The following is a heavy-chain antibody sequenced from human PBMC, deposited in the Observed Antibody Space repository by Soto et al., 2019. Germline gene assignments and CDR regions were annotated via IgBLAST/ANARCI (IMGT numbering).Heavy chain of an antibody. V-gene: IGHV1-69*01. CDR1: GGTFSSYA. CDR3: ARSRDDNGKKHFDH. J-gene: IGHJ4*02. Sequence: QVQLVQSGAEVKKPGSSVKVSCKASGGTFSSYAISWVRQAPGQGLEWMGGIIPIFGTANYAQKFQGRVTITAGESKSTGYMELSRLGTEDTAVYYCARSRDDNGKKHFDHRGQGTLVPVSS. CDR2: IIPIFGTA. D-gene: IGHD1-20*01.